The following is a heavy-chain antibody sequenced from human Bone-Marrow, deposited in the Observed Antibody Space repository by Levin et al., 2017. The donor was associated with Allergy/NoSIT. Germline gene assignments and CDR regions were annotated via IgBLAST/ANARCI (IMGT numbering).Heavy chain of an antibody. Sequence: SCAASGFTVSSSYMTWVRQAPGKGLEWVSGVLSDGTTYYADSVRGRFTISRDISENTLYLQMNSLRAEDTAVYYCAKRGDTRGYYFDWGQGTLVTVSS. CDR1: GFTVSSSY. J-gene: IGHJ4*02. CDR3: AKRGDTRGYYFD. V-gene: IGHV3-53*01. D-gene: IGHD3-22*01. CDR2: VLSDGTT.